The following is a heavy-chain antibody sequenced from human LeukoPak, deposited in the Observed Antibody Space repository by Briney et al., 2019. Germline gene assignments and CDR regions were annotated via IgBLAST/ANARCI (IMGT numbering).Heavy chain of an antibody. V-gene: IGHV3-53*01. CDR1: GFTVSSNY. J-gene: IGHJ4*02. D-gene: IGHD2-15*01. CDR3: ARERASGYCSGGGCYGYFDY. CDR2: IYSGGST. Sequence: GGSLRLSCAASGFTVSSNYMSWVRQAPGKGLEWVSVIYSGGSTYYADSVKGRFTISRDNSKNTLYFQMNSLRAEDTAVYYCARERASGYCSGGGCYGYFDYWGQGTLVIVSS.